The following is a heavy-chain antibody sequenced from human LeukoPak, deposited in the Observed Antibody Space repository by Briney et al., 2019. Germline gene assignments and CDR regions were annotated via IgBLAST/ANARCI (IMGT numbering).Heavy chain of an antibody. D-gene: IGHD2-2*01. CDR3: ARTAYCSSTSCSLHY. Sequence: GAAVKVSCKASGYTFTGYYMHWVRQAPGQGLEWMGWINPNSGGTNYAQKFRGRVTMTRDTSISTAYMELSRLRSDDTAVYYCARTAYCSSTSCSLHYRGQGTLVTVSS. CDR1: GYTFTGYY. CDR2: INPNSGGT. V-gene: IGHV1-2*02. J-gene: IGHJ4*02.